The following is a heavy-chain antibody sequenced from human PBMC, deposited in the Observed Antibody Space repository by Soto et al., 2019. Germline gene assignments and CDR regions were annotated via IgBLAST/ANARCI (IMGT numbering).Heavy chain of an antibody. V-gene: IGHV3-13*01. J-gene: IGHJ4*02. D-gene: IGHD4-17*01. CDR3: ARATLYGDYVYFDY. CDR2: IGTAGDT. CDR1: GFTFSSYD. Sequence: GGSLRLSCAASGFTFSSYDMHWVRQATGKGLEWVSAIGTAGDTYYPGSVKGRFTISRENAKNSLYLQMNSLRAEDTAVYYCARATLYGDYVYFDYWGQGTLVTVSS.